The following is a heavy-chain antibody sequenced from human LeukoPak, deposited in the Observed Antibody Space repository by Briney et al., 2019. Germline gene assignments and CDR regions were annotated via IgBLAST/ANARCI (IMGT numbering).Heavy chain of an antibody. J-gene: IGHJ6*03. CDR1: GASISTSDYY. CDR2: IYYSGST. V-gene: IGHV4-61*08. D-gene: IGHD6-6*01. CDR3: ARGPQYSSSGYMDV. Sequence: SETLSLTCTVSGASISTSDYYWSWIRQPPGKGLEWIGYIYYSGSTNYNPSLKSRVTISVDTSKNQFSLKLSSVTAADTAVYYCARGPQYSSSGYMDVWGKGTTVTVSS.